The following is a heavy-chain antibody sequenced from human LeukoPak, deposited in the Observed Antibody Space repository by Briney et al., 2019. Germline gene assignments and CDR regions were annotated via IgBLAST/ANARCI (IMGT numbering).Heavy chain of an antibody. Sequence: SETLSLTCTVSGGSISSYYWSWIRQPPGKGLEWIGYIYYSGSTNYNPSLKSRVTISVDTSKNQFSLKLSSVTAADTAVYYCARDLHSSGWHWFDPWGQGTLVTVSS. J-gene: IGHJ5*02. CDR1: GGSISSYY. V-gene: IGHV4-59*01. D-gene: IGHD6-19*01. CDR2: IYYSGST. CDR3: ARDLHSSGWHWFDP.